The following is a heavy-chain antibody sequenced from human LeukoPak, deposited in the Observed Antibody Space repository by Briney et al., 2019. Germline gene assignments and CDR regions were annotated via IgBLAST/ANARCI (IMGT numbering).Heavy chain of an antibody. CDR2: NYYSGST. V-gene: IGHV4-59*08. Sequence: SETLSLTCTVSGGSISSYYWSWIRQPPGKGLECVVYNYYSGSTNYNPSLKSRVTISVDTSKNQFSLKLSSVTAADTAVYYCARVLGYCTNGVCYKNWFDPWGQGTLVTVSS. CDR3: ARVLGYCTNGVCYKNWFDP. CDR1: GGSISSYY. J-gene: IGHJ5*02. D-gene: IGHD2-8*01.